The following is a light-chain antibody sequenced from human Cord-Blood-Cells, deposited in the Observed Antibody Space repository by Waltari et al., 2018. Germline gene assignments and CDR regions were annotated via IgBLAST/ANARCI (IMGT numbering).Light chain of an antibody. CDR3: MQALQTLT. J-gene: IGKJ5*01. CDR2: LGS. Sequence: DIVMTQSPLSLPVTTGEPASIFCRSSQSLLHSNGYNYLDWYLQKQGQSPQLLIYLGSNRASRVPDRFSGSGSGTDFTLKISRVEAEDVGVYYCMQALQTLTFAQWTRLEIK. CDR1: QSLLHSNGYNY. V-gene: IGKV2-28*01.